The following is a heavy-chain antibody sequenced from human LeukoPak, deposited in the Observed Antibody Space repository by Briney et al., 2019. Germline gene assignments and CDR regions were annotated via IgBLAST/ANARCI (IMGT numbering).Heavy chain of an antibody. V-gene: IGHV4-39*01. Sequence: SETLSLTCTVSGGSISSSSYYWGWIRQPPGKGLEWIGSIYYSGSTYYNPSLKSRVTISVDTSKNQFSLKLSSVTAADTAVYYCARSRELRGFDYWGQGTLVTVSS. CDR3: ARSRELRGFDY. CDR1: GGSISSSSYY. J-gene: IGHJ4*02. CDR2: IYYSGST. D-gene: IGHD1-26*01.